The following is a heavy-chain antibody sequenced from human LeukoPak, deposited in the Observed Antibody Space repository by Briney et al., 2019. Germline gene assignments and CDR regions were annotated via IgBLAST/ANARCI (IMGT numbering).Heavy chain of an antibody. D-gene: IGHD3-3*01. CDR3: ARPPLYDFWSGYYDY. CDR1: GYSISSGYY. Sequence: SETLSLTCTVSGYSISSGYYWGWIRQPPGKGLEWIGSIYHSGSTYYNPSLKSRVTISVDTSKNQFSLKLSSVTAADTAVYYCARPPLYDFWSGYYDYWGQGTLVTVSS. J-gene: IGHJ4*02. V-gene: IGHV4-38-2*02. CDR2: IYHSGST.